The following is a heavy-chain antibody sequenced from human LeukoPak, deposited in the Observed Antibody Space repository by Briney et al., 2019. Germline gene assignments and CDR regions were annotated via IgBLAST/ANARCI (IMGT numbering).Heavy chain of an antibody. CDR3: AAQIAALPLLDY. CDR1: GFTFSPYG. D-gene: IGHD6-13*01. Sequence: PGGSLRLSCAASGFTFSPYGMNWVRQAPRKGLEWVSYISGSSSTIYYADSVKGRFTISRDNSKNSLFLQMNSLRAEDTAVYYCAAQIAALPLLDYWGQGTLVTVSS. V-gene: IGHV3-48*04. J-gene: IGHJ4*02. CDR2: ISGSSSTI.